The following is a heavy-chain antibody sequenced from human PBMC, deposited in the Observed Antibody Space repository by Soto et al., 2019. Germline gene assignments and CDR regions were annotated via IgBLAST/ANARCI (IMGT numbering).Heavy chain of an antibody. CDR1: GYTLTNYA. CDR3: GRDCTGGSCFCIY. CDR2: INTYNGNS. Sequence: ASVKVSCKASGYTLTNYAISWVRQAPGQGPEWMGWINTYNGNSNYAQKFQGRVTMTTDTSTNTAYMELRSLTSDDTAVYYCGRDCTGGSCFCIYSGQGTLVTVSS. D-gene: IGHD2-15*01. J-gene: IGHJ4*02. V-gene: IGHV1-18*01.